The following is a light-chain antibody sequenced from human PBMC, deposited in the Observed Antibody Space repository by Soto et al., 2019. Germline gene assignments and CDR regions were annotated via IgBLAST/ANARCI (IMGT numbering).Light chain of an antibody. CDR1: SSDVGGYNY. J-gene: IGLJ1*01. Sequence: HSVLTQPASGSGSPGQSITISCTGTSSDVGGYNYVSWYQQHPGKAPKLMIYDVSNRPSGVSNRFSGSKSGNTASLTISGLQAEDEADYYCSSYTSSSTPYVFGTGNKVTVL. CDR2: DVS. V-gene: IGLV2-14*01. CDR3: SSYTSSSTPYV.